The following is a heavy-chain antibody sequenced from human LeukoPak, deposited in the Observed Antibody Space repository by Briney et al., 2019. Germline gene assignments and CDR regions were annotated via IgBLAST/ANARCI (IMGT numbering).Heavy chain of an antibody. CDR2: INPSGGST. CDR1: GYTFTSYY. J-gene: IGHJ5*02. CDR3: ARVDNWNVGWFDP. Sequence: ASVTVSFKASGYTFTSYYMHWVRQAPGQGLEWMGIINPSGGSTSYAQKFQGRVTMTRDMSTSTVYMELSSLRSEDTAVYYCARVDNWNVGWFDPWGQGTLVTVSS. V-gene: IGHV1-46*01. D-gene: IGHD1-20*01.